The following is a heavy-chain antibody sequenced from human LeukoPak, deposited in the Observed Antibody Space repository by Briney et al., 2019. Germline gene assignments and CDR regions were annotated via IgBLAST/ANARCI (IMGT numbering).Heavy chain of an antibody. D-gene: IGHD4-17*01. Sequence: KPSETLSLTCTVSGGSISSYYWSWIRQPPGKGLEWIGYIYTSGSTNYNPSLKSRVTISVDTSKNQFSLKLSSVTAADTAVYYCARHDYGDYRVDYWGQGTLVTVSS. V-gene: IGHV4-4*09. J-gene: IGHJ4*02. CDR3: ARHDYGDYRVDY. CDR2: IYTSGST. CDR1: GGSISSYY.